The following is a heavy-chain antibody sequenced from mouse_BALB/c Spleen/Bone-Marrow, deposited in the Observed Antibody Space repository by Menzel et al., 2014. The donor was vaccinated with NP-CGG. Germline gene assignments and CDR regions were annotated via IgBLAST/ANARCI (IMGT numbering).Heavy chain of an antibody. CDR3: ARYYYGYYFDY. J-gene: IGHJ2*01. V-gene: IGHV14-3*02. CDR1: GFNIKDTY. D-gene: IGHD1-2*01. CDR2: IDPANGNT. Sequence: EVQLVESGAELVKPGASVKLSCTASGFNIKDTYMHWVKQRPEQGLEWIGRIDPANGNTKYGPKFQGKATITADTFSNTAYLQLSSLTSEDTAVYYCARYYYGYYFDYWGQGTTLTVSS.